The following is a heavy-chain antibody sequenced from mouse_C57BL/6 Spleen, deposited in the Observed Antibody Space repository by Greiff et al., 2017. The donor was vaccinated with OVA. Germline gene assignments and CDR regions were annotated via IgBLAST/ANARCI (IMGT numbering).Heavy chain of an antibody. Sequence: EVKLMESGPELVKPGASVKISCKASGYSFTDYNMNWVKQSNGKSLEWIGVINPNYGTTSYNQKFKGKATLTVDQSSSTAYMQLNSLTSEDSAVYYCARTYYGYDAWFAYWGQGTLVTVSA. D-gene: IGHD2-9*01. V-gene: IGHV1-39*01. CDR2: INPNYGTT. CDR3: ARTYYGYDAWFAY. J-gene: IGHJ3*01. CDR1: GYSFTDYN.